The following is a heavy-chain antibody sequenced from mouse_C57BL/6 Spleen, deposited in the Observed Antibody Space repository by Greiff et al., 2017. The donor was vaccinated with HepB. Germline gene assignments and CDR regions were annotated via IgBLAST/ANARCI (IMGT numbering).Heavy chain of an antibody. D-gene: IGHD2-4*01. CDR2: IDPSDSET. CDR3: ASLYDYVAY. J-gene: IGHJ3*01. Sequence: QVQLKQPGAELVRPGSSVKLSCKASGYTFTSYWMHWVKQRPIQGLEWIGNIDPSDSETHYNQKFKDKATLTVDKSSSTAYMQLSSLTSEDSAVYYCASLYDYVAYWGQGTLVTVSA. V-gene: IGHV1-52*01. CDR1: GYTFTSYW.